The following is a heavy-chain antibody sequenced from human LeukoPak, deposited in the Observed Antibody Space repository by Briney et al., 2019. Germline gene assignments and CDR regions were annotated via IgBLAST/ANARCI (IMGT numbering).Heavy chain of an antibody. J-gene: IGHJ5*02. D-gene: IGHD3-10*01. CDR3: AREGESSGSYYRANWFDP. CDR1: GGSISSGGYS. Sequence: SETLSLTCAVSGGSISSGGYSWSWIRQPPGKGLEWIGYIYYSGSTYYNPSLKSRVTISVDTSKNQFSLKLSSVTAADTAVYYCAREGESSGSYYRANWFDPWGQGTLVTVSS. V-gene: IGHV4-30-4*07. CDR2: IYYSGST.